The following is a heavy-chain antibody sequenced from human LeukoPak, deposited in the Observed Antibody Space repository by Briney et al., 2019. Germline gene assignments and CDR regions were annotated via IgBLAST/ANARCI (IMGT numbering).Heavy chain of an antibody. V-gene: IGHV3-9*01. CDR1: GFTFDDYA. CDR2: ISWNSVSI. J-gene: IGHJ4*02. D-gene: IGHD6-19*01. CDR3: AKDIHTLSSGWPRDFDY. Sequence: GGSLRLSCAASGFTFDDYAMHWVRQAPGKGLEWVSGISWNSVSIVYADSVKGRFTISRDNAKNSLYLQMNSLRAEDTALYYCAKDIHTLSSGWPRDFDYWGQGTLVTVSS.